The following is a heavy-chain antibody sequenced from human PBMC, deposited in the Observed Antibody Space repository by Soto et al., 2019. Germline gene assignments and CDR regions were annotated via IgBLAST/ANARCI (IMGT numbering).Heavy chain of an antibody. V-gene: IGHV3-33*01. CDR3: ARGGKNSYGMDV. D-gene: IGHD3-16*01. CDR1: GFSFSSYV. Sequence: PGGSLRLSCAASGFSFSSYVMHWVRQAPDKGLEWVANIWYNGKNKYYADSVKGRFTISRDNSKNTSYLQMNSLRAEDTAVYFCARGGKNSYGMDVWGQGTTVTAP. J-gene: IGHJ6*02. CDR2: IWYNGKNK.